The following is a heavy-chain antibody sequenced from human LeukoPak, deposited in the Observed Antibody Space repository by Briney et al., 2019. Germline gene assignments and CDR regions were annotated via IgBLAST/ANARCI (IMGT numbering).Heavy chain of an antibody. CDR2: ISSSSSYT. CDR1: GFTFRDYY. Sequence: GGSLRLSCAASGFTFRDYYMSWLRQAPGKGLEWVSYISSSSSYTNYADSVKGRFTISRDNAKTSLYLQMNSLRAEDTAVYYCARIGNDILTGYLSYYYGMDVWGKGTTVTVSS. D-gene: IGHD3-9*01. CDR3: ARIGNDILTGYLSYYYGMDV. J-gene: IGHJ6*04. V-gene: IGHV3-11*06.